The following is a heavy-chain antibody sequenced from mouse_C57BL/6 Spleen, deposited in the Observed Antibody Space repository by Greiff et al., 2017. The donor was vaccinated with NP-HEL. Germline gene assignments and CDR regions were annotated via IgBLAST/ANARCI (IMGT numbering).Heavy chain of an antibody. CDR3: ARWDYGSTLDY. Sequence: EVKLVESGPELVKPGASVKMSCKASGYTFTDYNMHWVKQSHGKSLEWIGYINPNNGGTSYNQKFKGKATLTVNKSSSTAYMELRSLTSEDSAVYYCARWDYGSTLDYWGQGTTLTVSS. J-gene: IGHJ2*01. V-gene: IGHV1-22*01. D-gene: IGHD1-1*01. CDR2: INPNNGGT. CDR1: GYTFTDYN.